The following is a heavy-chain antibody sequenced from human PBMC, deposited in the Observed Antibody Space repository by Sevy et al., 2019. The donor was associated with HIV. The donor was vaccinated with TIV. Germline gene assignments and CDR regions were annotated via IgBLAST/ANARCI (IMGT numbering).Heavy chain of an antibody. J-gene: IGHJ6*02. CDR1: GDSISGYY. CDR2: IYYNGRT. V-gene: IGHV4-59*01. CDR3: ARAAANYYYAMDV. Sequence: SETLSLTCTVFGDSISGYYWSRIRQSPGKGLQWIGYIYYNGRTNYDPSLKSRVTISTDTSKNQFSLKLSSVTAADTAIYYCARAAANYYYAMDVWGQGTTVTVSS.